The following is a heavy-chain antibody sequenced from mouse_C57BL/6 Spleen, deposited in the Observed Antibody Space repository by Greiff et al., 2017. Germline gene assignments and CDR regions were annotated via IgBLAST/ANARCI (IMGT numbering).Heavy chain of an antibody. CDR2: INPNNGGT. Sequence: EVQLQQSGPELVKPGASVKISCKASGYTFTDYYMNWVKQSHGKSLEWIGDINPNNGGTSYNQKFKGKATLTVDKSSSTAYMELRSLSSEDSAVYYCARRYYGYDGYFDVWGTGTTVTVAS. V-gene: IGHV1-26*01. D-gene: IGHD2-2*01. J-gene: IGHJ1*03. CDR3: ARRYYGYDGYFDV. CDR1: GYTFTDYY.